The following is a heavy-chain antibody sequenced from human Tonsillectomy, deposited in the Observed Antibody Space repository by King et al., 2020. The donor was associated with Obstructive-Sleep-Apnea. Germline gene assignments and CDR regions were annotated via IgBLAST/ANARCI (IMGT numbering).Heavy chain of an antibody. CDR1: GFTFDDYA. V-gene: IGHV3-9*01. CDR3: ARDNHGLDV. CDR2: ISWNCYSI. Sequence: VQLVESGGGLVQPGRSLRLSCAASGFTFDDYAMHWVRQAPGKGLEWVRGISWNCYSIDYSDSVKGRFTISRDNAKNSLYLQMNRLRAEDTASYYCARDNHGLDVWGQGTTVTVSS. J-gene: IGHJ6*02.